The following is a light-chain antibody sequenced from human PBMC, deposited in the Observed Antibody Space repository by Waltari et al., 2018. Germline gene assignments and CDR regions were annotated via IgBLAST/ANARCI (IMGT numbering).Light chain of an antibody. CDR3: SSYTTSDTLI. Sequence: QSALKQPPSVSGSPGQSVTISCAGTSSYVGCCNRVSWYQQPPGSAPKLMIFEVNNRPSGVPYRFSGSIFGNTASLTISGLQAEDEADYYCSSYTTSDTLIFGGGTKLTVL. CDR1: SSYVGCCNR. J-gene: IGLJ2*01. V-gene: IGLV2-18*02. CDR2: EVN.